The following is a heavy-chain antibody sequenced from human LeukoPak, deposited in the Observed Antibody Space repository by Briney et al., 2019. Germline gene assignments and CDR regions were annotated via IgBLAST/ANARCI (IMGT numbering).Heavy chain of an antibody. CDR3: ARSQGIAAAGY. Sequence: SQTLSLTCTVSGDSISSGDYYWSWIRQAPGKGLQWIGYIHPSGSTYYSPSLKSRVTISVDRSKNQFSLKLSSVTAADTAVYYCARSQGIAAAGYWGQGTLVTVSS. D-gene: IGHD6-13*01. CDR2: IHPSGST. J-gene: IGHJ4*02. V-gene: IGHV4-30-2*01. CDR1: GDSISSGDYY.